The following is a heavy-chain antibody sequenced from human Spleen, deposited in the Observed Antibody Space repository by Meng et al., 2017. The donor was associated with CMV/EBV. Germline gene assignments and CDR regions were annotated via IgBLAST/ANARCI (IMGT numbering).Heavy chain of an antibody. CDR1: GGSISSRSYY. CDR2: VFYSGKT. CDR3: ARAINGPYDTFDI. J-gene: IGHJ3*02. Sequence: SETLSLTCAVSGGSISSRSYYWGWIRQSPGKGLEWIGTVFYSGKTYHNSPLKSRVRISVDTSRDQFSLRLSSVTAADTAVYFCARAINGPYDTFDIWGQGTMVTVSS. D-gene: IGHD3-22*01. V-gene: IGHV4-39*07.